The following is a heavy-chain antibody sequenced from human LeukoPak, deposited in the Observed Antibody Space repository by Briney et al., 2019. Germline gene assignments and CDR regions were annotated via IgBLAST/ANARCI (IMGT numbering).Heavy chain of an antibody. J-gene: IGHJ4*02. D-gene: IGHD3-3*01. CDR3: AKDRTRQAY. Sequence: GGSLRLSCAASGFTFSNYWMSWVRQTPGKGLEWVANIKEDGSDKYYVDSLKGRFTISRDNAKNSLCLQMNSLRAEDTAVYHCAKDRTRQAYWGQGTLVTVSS. CDR2: IKEDGSDK. V-gene: IGHV3-7*03. CDR1: GFTFSNYW.